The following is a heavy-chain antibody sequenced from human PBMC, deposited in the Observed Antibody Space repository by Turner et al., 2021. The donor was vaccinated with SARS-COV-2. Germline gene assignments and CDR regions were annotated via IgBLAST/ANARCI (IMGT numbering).Heavy chain of an antibody. CDR2: ISAYNGNT. CDR3: AREPVTYYDDSSGNWFDP. CDR1: GYTVASYG. J-gene: IGHJ5*02. Sequence: VQLVQSGAEVQQPGASVQVSCKASGYTVASYGISWVRQAPGQGLEGMGWISAYNGNTNYAQKLQGRVTMTTDTSTSTAYMELRRLRSDDTAVYYCAREPVTYYDDSSGNWFDPWGQGTLVTVSS. D-gene: IGHD3-22*01. V-gene: IGHV1-18*01.